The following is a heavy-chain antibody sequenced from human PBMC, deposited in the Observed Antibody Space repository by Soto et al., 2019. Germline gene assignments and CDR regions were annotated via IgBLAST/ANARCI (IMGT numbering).Heavy chain of an antibody. V-gene: IGHV1-8*01. CDR3: ARSDGHTFNWLDS. CDR1: GYTFTKYD. J-gene: IGHJ5*01. Sequence: QVQLVQSGAEVKTPGASVKVSCKASGYTFTKYDMNWVRQAPGQGLEWMGWMNPTSGNTGYAQKFQGRLTMTWDTAIGIAHMELSRLRNEDTAVYYCARSDGHTFNWLDSWGQGTLVTVSA. D-gene: IGHD2-2*02. CDR2: MNPTSGNT.